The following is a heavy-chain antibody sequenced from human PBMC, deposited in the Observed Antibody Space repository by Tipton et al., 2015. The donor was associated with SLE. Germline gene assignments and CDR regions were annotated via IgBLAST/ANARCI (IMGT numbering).Heavy chain of an antibody. CDR1: GGSISSYY. CDR3: ARQSYPGLVVYAHNWFDP. D-gene: IGHD2-8*02. Sequence: TLSLTCTVSGGSISSYYWSWIRQPPGKGLEWIGYIYYSGSTNYNPSLKSRVTISVDTSKNQFSLKLSSVTAADTAVYYCARQSYPGLVVYAHNWFDPWGQGTLVNVSS. J-gene: IGHJ5*02. CDR2: IYYSGST. V-gene: IGHV4-59*08.